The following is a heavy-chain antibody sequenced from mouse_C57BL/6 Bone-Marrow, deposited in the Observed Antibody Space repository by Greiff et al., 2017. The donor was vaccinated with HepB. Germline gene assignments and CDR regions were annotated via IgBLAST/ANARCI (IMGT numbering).Heavy chain of an antibody. J-gene: IGHJ2*01. V-gene: IGHV14-1*01. CDR2: IDPEDGDT. CDR3: TTGGSSPYYFDY. Sequence: EVQLQQSGAELVRPGASVKLSCTASGFNIKDYYMHWVKQRPEQGLEWIGRIDPEDGDTEYAPKFQGKATMTADTSSNTAYLQLSSLTSEDTAVYYCTTGGSSPYYFDYGGQGTTLTVSS. CDR1: GFNIKDYY. D-gene: IGHD1-1*01.